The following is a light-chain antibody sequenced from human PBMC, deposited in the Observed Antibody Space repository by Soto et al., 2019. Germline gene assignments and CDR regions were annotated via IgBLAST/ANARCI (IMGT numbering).Light chain of an antibody. J-gene: IGKJ1*01. CDR2: GAS. Sequence: EIVLTQSPGTLSLSPGERATLSCRASQTINRSFLAWYQHKPGQAPRLLIYGASSRATGIPDRFSGSGSGTDFILSISRLEPEYFAVYYCQQYGNVPRTFGQGTKV. CDR3: QQYGNVPRT. CDR1: QTINRSF. V-gene: IGKV3-20*01.